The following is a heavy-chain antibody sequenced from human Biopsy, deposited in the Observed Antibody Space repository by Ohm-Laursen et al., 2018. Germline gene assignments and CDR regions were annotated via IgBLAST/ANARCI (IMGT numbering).Heavy chain of an antibody. CDR2: VHPNSGAT. D-gene: IGHD3-10*01. CDR3: ARDRMTDVFGGPTRTDVFDS. J-gene: IGHJ4*02. Sequence: ASVKVSCKASGGTFINYANSWVRQAPGQGLEWMGWVHPNSGATNSAEKFRGRVALTRDTSIGAVYIELRRLKSDDAAVYYCARDRMTDVFGGPTRTDVFDSWGQGTPVTVSS. CDR1: GGTFINYA. V-gene: IGHV1-2*02.